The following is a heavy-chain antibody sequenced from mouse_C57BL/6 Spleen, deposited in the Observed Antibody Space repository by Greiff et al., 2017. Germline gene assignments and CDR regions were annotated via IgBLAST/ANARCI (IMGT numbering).Heavy chain of an antibody. V-gene: IGHV1-82*01. CDR2: IYPGDGDT. CDR3: ARDHSNPDY. D-gene: IGHD2-5*01. Sequence: VKLMESGPELVKPGASVKISCMASGYAFSSSWMNWVKQRPGKGLEWIGRIYPGDGDTNYNGKFKGKATLTADKSSSTAHMQLSILTSEDSAVYCGARDHSNPDYWGQGTTLTVSS. J-gene: IGHJ2*01. CDR1: GYAFSSSW.